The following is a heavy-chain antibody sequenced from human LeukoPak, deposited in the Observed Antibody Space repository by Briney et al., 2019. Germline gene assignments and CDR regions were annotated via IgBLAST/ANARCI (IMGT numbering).Heavy chain of an antibody. Sequence: SVKVSCKASGGTFSSYAISWVRQAPGQGLEWMGGIIPIFGTANYAQKFQGRVTITADESTSTAYMELSSLRSEDTAVYYCASSVVVVAATRNGMDVWGQGTTVTVSS. J-gene: IGHJ6*02. V-gene: IGHV1-69*01. CDR2: IIPIFGTA. CDR3: ASSVVVVAATRNGMDV. D-gene: IGHD2-15*01. CDR1: GGTFSSYA.